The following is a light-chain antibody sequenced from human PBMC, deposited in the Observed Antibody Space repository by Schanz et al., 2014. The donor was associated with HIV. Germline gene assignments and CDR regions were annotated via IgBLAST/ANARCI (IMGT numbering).Light chain of an antibody. CDR1: SSNIGAGYD. CDR3: SSYANTDTVL. J-gene: IGLJ2*01. Sequence: QSLLTQPPSVSGAPGQRVTISCTGSSSNIGAGYDVHWYKQLPETAPKLLIFGNNNRPSGVPDRYSGSKSDTSASLAITGLQAEDEADYYCSSYANTDTVLFGGGTKVTVL. V-gene: IGLV1-40*01. CDR2: GNN.